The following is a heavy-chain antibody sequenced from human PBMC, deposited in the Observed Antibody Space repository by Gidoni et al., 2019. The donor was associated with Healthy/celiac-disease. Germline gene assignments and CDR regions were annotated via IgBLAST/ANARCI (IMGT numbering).Heavy chain of an antibody. CDR2: IIPILGIA. V-gene: IGHV1-69*04. Sequence: QVQLVQSGAEVKKPGSSLKVSCKSSGATFSSYAISWVRQAPGQGLEWMGRIIPILGIANYAQKFQGRVTITADKSTSTAYMELSSLSSEDTAVYYCARDSVPAVAGTPPDYWGQGTLVTVSS. CDR3: ARDSVPAVAGTPPDY. J-gene: IGHJ4*02. D-gene: IGHD6-19*01. CDR1: GATFSSYA.